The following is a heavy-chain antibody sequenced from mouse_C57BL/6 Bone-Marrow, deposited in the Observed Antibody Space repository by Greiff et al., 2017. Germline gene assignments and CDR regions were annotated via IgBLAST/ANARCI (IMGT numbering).Heavy chain of an antibody. V-gene: IGHV1-26*01. D-gene: IGHD1-1*01. Sequence: VQLQQSGPELVKPGASVKISCKASGYTFTDYYMNWVKQSHGKSLEWIGDINPNNGGTSYNQKFKGKATLTVDKSSSTAYMELRSLTSEDSAVYDCARDLYYYGSTRYFDVWGTGTTVTVSS. J-gene: IGHJ1*03. CDR1: GYTFTDYY. CDR3: ARDLYYYGSTRYFDV. CDR2: INPNNGGT.